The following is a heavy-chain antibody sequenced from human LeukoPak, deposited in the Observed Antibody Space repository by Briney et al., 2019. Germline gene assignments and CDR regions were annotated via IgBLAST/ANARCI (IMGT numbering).Heavy chain of an antibody. D-gene: IGHD5-18*01. CDR3: ARGIRGYSYPMDY. CDR2: ISGSGGST. V-gene: IGHV3-23*01. J-gene: IGHJ4*02. Sequence: GGSLRLSCAASGFTVSSNYMSWVRQAPGKGLEWVSAISGSGGSTYYADSVKGRFTISRDNSKNTLYLQMNSLRAEDTAVYYCARGIRGYSYPMDYWGQGTLVTVSS. CDR1: GFTVSSNY.